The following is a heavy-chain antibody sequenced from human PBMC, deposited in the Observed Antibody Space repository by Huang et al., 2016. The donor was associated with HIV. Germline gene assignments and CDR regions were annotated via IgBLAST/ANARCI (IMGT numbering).Heavy chain of an antibody. CDR1: GGSVSGHY. J-gene: IGHJ2*01. V-gene: IGHV4-34*01. CDR3: ARASWYEPRSWYFAL. Sequence: QVQLQQWGAGLLKPSETLSLTCVVYGGSVSGHYWSWIGEPPGKGLGWIAEINDNGYTNYNPSLKSRVTISVHTSRNQFSLKLNSVTAADAAVYYCARASWYEPRSWYFALWGRGTLVTVSS. CDR2: INDNGYT. D-gene: IGHD6-13*01.